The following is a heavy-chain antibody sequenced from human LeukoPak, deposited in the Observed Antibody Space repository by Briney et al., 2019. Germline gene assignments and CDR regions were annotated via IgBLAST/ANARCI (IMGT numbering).Heavy chain of an antibody. CDR1: GFTFSDYT. CDR3: ARGPPLFDP. J-gene: IGHJ5*02. V-gene: IGHV3-48*01. Sequence: GGSLRLSCAASGFTFSDYTMNWVRQAPGKGLEWISYISISSDTIYYADSVEGRFTISRDNAKNSLYLQMNSLRAEDTAVYYCARGPPLFDPWGQGTPVTVSS. CDR2: ISISSDTI.